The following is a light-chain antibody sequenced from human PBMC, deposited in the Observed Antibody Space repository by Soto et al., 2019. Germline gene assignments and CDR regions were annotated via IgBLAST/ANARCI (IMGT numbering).Light chain of an antibody. J-gene: IGKJ2*03. V-gene: IGKV3-15*01. CDR3: QESNNWPYS. Sequence: IVDTQCPATLSVSPGERATLSCRASQSVSSNLAWYQQKPGQAPRLLIYGASTRATGIPARFSGSGSGTEFTLTIRCLQSEDFAVHNCQESNNWPYSFGQGTKVDIK. CDR1: QSVSSN. CDR2: GAS.